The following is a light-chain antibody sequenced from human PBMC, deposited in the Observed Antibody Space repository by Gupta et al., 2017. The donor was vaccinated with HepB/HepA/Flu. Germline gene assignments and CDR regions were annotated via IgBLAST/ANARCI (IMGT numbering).Light chain of an antibody. V-gene: IGKV3-20*01. CDR1: QSISSSY. Sequence: EIGLTQSPGTLSLSPGESATLSCRASQSISSSYIAWYQQKSGQAPRLRIYDAASRATGIPDRFSGSGSGTDFTLAITRLEPEDCAVYYCQQYGSSPRTFGQGTKVEVK. J-gene: IGKJ1*01. CDR3: QQYGSSPRT. CDR2: DAA.